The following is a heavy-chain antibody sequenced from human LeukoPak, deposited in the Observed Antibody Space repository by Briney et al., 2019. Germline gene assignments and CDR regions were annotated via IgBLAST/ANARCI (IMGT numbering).Heavy chain of an antibody. J-gene: IGHJ4*02. CDR3: TGGALDY. V-gene: IGHV3-7*04. CDR2: INQDGRDQ. Sequence: GGSLRLSCAASGFTFSDYWMSWVRQAPGQGLEWVARINQDGRDQHFVDSVKGRFTISRDNAKNLLFLQMDSLRAEDTAVYYCTGGALDYWGPGTLVTVSS. CDR1: GFTFSDYW.